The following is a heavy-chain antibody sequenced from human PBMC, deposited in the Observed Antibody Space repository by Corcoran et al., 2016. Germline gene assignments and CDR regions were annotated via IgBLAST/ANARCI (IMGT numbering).Heavy chain of an antibody. J-gene: IGHJ4*02. D-gene: IGHD3-10*01. CDR1: GFTFSNAW. CDR2: FRSIPAGGTI. V-gene: IGHV3-15*07. CDR3: TTGGGTYGFDY. Sequence: EVQLVESGGGLVKPGGSLRLSCAASGFTFSNAWMNWVRQAPGKGLEWVAHFRSIPAGGTIDYAAPVKGRFTISRDDSKNTLDLQMNSLKTEDTAVDYCTTGGGTYGFDYWGQGTLVTVSS.